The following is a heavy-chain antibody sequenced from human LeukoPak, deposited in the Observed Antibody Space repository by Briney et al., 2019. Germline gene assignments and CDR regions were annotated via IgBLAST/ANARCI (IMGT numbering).Heavy chain of an antibody. CDR2: MFYNVST. CDR3: ARQGSGRAFDI. V-gene: IGHV4-59*08. Sequence: SETLSLTCTVSGGSISSYYWNWIRQPPGKGLEWIAYMFYNVSTNYSPSLMSRVTISVDTSKNQFSLKLISVTAADTAVYFCARQGSGRAFDIWGQGTMVTVSS. CDR1: GGSISSYY. J-gene: IGHJ3*02.